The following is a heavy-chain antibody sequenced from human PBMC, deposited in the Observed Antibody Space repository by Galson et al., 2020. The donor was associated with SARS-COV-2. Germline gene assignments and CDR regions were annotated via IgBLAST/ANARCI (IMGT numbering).Heavy chain of an antibody. J-gene: IGHJ6*02. Sequence: ASVKVSCKASGYTFTSYGISWVRQAPGQGLEWMGWISAYNGNTNYAQKLQGRVTMTTDKSTSTAYMELRSLRSDDTAVYYCARGYSSGWRGYYYYGMDVWCQGTTVTVSS. CDR2: ISAYNGNT. V-gene: IGHV1-18*01. CDR3: ARGYSSGWRGYYYYGMDV. CDR1: GYTFTSYG. D-gene: IGHD6-19*01.